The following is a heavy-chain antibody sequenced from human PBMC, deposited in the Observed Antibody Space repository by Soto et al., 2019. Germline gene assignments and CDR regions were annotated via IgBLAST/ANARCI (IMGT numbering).Heavy chain of an antibody. Sequence: GGSLRLSCAASGFTFSSYAMSWVRQAPGKGLEWVSAISGSGGSTYYADSVKGRFTISRDNSKNTLYLQMNSLRAEDTAVYYCATSRSRRYCSSTSCYALDYWGQGTLVTVSS. CDR1: GFTFSSYA. J-gene: IGHJ4*02. D-gene: IGHD2-2*01. V-gene: IGHV3-23*01. CDR3: ATSRSRRYCSSTSCYALDY. CDR2: ISGSGGST.